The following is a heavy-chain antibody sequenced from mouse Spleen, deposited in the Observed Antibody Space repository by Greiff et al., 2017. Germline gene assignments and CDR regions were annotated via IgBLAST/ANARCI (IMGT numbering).Heavy chain of an antibody. CDR3: ARVAYYSNSFAY. J-gene: IGHJ3*01. Sequence: QVQLQQPGAELVRPGSSVKLSCKASGYTFTSYWMHWVKQRPIQGLEWIGNIDPSDSETHYNQKFKDKATLTVDKSSSTAYMQLSSLTSEDSAVYYCARVAYYSNSFAYWGQGTLVTVSA. CDR1: GYTFTSYW. D-gene: IGHD2-5*01. V-gene: IGHV1-52*01. CDR2: IDPSDSET.